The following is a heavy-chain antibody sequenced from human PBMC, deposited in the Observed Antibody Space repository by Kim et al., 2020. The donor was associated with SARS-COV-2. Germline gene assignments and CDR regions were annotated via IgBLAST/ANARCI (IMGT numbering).Heavy chain of an antibody. CDR1: GITLSSYT. CDR3: VGEHAYGSVRGWWFDP. Sequence: GGSLRLSCVGSGITLSSYTMHWVRQAPGKGLEWVTGISNDGKSKYYAESVKGRFTISRDKSNNILNLQMNSLRPEDTAVYDCVGEHAYGSVRGWWFDPWG. D-gene: IGHD3-10*01. CDR2: ISNDGKSK. J-gene: IGHJ5*02. V-gene: IGHV3-30*03.